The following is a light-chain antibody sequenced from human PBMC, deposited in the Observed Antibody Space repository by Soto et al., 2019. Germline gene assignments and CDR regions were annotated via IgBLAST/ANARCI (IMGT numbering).Light chain of an antibody. J-gene: IGKJ5*01. CDR1: QSISSW. Sequence: DIQMTQSPSTLSASVGDRVTITCRASQSISSWLAWYQQKPGTAPKVLIYHASNLQSGVPSRFSGSGSGTDFTLTISSLEPEDFAVYYCQQRSNWFTFGQGTRLEIK. CDR3: QQRSNWFT. V-gene: IGKV1-5*01. CDR2: HAS.